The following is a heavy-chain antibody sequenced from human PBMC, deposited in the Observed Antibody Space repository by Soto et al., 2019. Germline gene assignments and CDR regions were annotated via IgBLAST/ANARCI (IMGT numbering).Heavy chain of an antibody. J-gene: IGHJ3*02. CDR1: GYTFTSYA. CDR3: AGESSSGSILEAFDI. CDR2: INAGNGNT. V-gene: IGHV1-3*01. Sequence: ASVKVSCKASGYTFTSYAMHWVRQAPGQRLEWMGWINAGNGNTKYSQKFQGRVTITRDTSASTAYMELSSLRSEDTAVYYCAGESSSGSILEAFDIWGQGTMVTVSS. D-gene: IGHD6-19*01.